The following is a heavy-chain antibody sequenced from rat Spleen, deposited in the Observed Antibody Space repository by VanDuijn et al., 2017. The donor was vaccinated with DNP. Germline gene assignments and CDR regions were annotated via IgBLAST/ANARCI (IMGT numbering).Heavy chain of an antibody. CDR2: ITNGGSST. CDR1: GFTFGNSY. Sequence: EVQLVESGGGLVQPGRSLKLSCTASGFTFGNSYMAWVRQAPKKGLEWVASITNGGSSTYYGDSVKGRFTMPRDNAKSTLYLQMNSLRSEDTATYYCARLLAGRSYYFDYWGQGVMVTVSS. D-gene: IGHD2-7*01. CDR3: ARLLAGRSYYFDY. J-gene: IGHJ2*01. V-gene: IGHV5-22*01.